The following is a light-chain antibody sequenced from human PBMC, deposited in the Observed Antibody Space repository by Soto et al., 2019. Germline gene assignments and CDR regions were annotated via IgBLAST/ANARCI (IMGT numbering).Light chain of an antibody. CDR1: ISDVGGYNY. Sequence: QSVLTQPASGSGSPGRSITISCTGTISDVGGYNYVSWYQQHPGKAPKLMIFDVSNRPSGVSNRFSGSKSGYTASLTISGLQAEDEADYYCSSYTSSSTYVFGTGTKVTVL. J-gene: IGLJ1*01. CDR2: DVS. V-gene: IGLV2-14*03. CDR3: SSYTSSSTYV.